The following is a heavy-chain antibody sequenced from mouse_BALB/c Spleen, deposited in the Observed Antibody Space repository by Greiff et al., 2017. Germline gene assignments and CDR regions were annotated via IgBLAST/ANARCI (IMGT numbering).Heavy chain of an antibody. V-gene: IGHV3-6*02. CDR1: GYSITSGYY. D-gene: IGHD2-14*01. Sequence: DVQLQESGPGLVKPSQSLSLTCSVTGYSITSGYYWNWIRQFPGNKLEWMGYISYDGSNNYNPSLKNRISITRDTSKNQFFLKLNSVTTEDTATYYCARDEDRFDYWGQGTTLTVSS. CDR3: ARDEDRFDY. J-gene: IGHJ2*01. CDR2: ISYDGSN.